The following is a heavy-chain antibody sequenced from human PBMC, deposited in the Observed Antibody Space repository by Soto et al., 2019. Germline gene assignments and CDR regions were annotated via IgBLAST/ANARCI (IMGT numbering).Heavy chain of an antibody. Sequence: EVHLVESGGGLVRPGGSLRLSCAASGFTFSSYRLNWVRQAPGKGLEWVSYITSSGTTVYYADSVRVRFTISRDNAKNSLYLQMNSLRDDDTAVYYCARGSSNWAYYFDFWGQGTLVTVSS. CDR3: ARGSSNWAYYFDF. CDR2: ITSSGTTV. CDR1: GFTFSSYR. J-gene: IGHJ4*02. D-gene: IGHD6-13*01. V-gene: IGHV3-48*02.